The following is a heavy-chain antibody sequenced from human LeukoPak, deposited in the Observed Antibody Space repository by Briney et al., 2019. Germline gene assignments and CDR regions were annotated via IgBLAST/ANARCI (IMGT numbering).Heavy chain of an antibody. CDR1: GFTFSSYS. CDR3: ARDTVTMIRGGHTEIDY. D-gene: IGHD3-10*01. V-gene: IGHV3-48*01. J-gene: IGHJ4*02. CDR2: ISSSSSTI. Sequence: PGGSLRLSCAASGFTFSSYSMNWVRQAPGKGLEWVSYISSSSSTIYYADAVKGRFTISRDNAKNSLYLQMNSLRAEDTAVYYCARDTVTMIRGGHTEIDYWGQGTLVTVSS.